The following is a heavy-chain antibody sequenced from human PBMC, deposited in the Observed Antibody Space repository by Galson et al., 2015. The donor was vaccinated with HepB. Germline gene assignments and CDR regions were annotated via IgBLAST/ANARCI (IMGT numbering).Heavy chain of an antibody. CDR2: IWYDGGNK. D-gene: IGHD3-10*01. Sequence: RQAPGKGLEWVAVIWYDGGNKYYTDSVRGRFTISRDNSKNTLFLQMNSLRADDTAVYYCARDHRAHYYGSAIYWPSDYWGQGTLVTVSS. V-gene: IGHV3-33*01. J-gene: IGHJ4*02. CDR3: ARDHRAHYYGSAIYWPSDY.